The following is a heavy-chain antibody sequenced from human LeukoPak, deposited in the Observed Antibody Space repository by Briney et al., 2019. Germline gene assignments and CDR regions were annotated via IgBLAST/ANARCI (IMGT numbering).Heavy chain of an antibody. J-gene: IGHJ4*02. CDR3: ARNDILTADDY. CDR2: INPNSGGT. Sequence: ASAKVSCKASGYTFTGYYMHWVRQAPGQGLEWMGWINPNSGGTNYAQRFQGRVTMTRDTSITTAYMELGRLTSDDTAVYYCARNDILTADDYWGQGTLVTVSS. D-gene: IGHD3-9*01. CDR1: GYTFTGYY. V-gene: IGHV1-2*02.